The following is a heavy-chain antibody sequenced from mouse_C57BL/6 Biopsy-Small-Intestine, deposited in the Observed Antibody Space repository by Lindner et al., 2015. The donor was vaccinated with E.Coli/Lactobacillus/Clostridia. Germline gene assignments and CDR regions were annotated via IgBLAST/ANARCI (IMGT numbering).Heavy chain of an antibody. CDR3: VRYDYDYYAMDY. J-gene: IGHJ4*01. V-gene: IGHV10-1*01. CDR2: IRSKSNNYAT. CDR1: GFSFNTYA. Sequence: VQLQESGGGLVQPKGSLKLSCAASGFSFNTYAMNWVRQAPGKGLEWVARIRSKSNNYATYYADSVKDRFTISRDDSESVLYLQMNNLKTEDTAMYYCVRYDYDYYAMDYWGQGASVTVSS. D-gene: IGHD2-4*01.